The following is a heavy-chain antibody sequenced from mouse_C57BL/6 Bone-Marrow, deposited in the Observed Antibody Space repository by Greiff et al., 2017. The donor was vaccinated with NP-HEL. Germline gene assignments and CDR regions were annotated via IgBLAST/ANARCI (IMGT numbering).Heavy chain of an antibody. J-gene: IGHJ4*01. D-gene: IGHD1-1*01. CDR3: PSSYAYYYAMDY. V-gene: IGHV1-64*01. CDR2: IHPNSGST. CDR1: GYTFTSYW. Sequence: QVQLQQPGAELVKPGASVKLSCKASGYTFTSYWMHWVKQRPGQGLEWIGMIHPNSGSTNYNEKFKSKATLTVDKSSSTAYMQLSSLTSEDSAVYYSPSSYAYYYAMDYWGQGTSVTVSS.